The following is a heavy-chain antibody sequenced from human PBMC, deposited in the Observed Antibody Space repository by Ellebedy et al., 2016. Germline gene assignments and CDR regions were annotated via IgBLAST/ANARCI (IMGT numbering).Heavy chain of an antibody. V-gene: IGHV4-59*01. Sequence: SETLSLTCTISGGSISPYYWSWIRQPPGKGLEWIGYIYYRGSTNYNPSLRSRVAFSLDTSKNQFSLKLTFVTAADTAVYYCAKAMTTVATFDFWGQGTLVTVSS. J-gene: IGHJ4*02. D-gene: IGHD4-17*01. CDR2: IYYRGST. CDR3: AKAMTTVATFDF. CDR1: GGSISPYY.